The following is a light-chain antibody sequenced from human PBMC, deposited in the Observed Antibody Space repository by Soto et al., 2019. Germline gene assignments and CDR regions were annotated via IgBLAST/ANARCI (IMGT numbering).Light chain of an antibody. CDR2: EDT. V-gene: IGLV2-23*01. Sequence: QSALTQPASVSVSPGQSITISCTGTGSDVGRYNLVSWYQQHPGKAPKLVIYEDTKRPAGTSSRFSGSKSANTASLTVSGLQAEDEADYYCCSYAGGNNWVFGGGTKLTVL. J-gene: IGLJ3*02. CDR3: CSYAGGNNWV. CDR1: GSDVGRYNL.